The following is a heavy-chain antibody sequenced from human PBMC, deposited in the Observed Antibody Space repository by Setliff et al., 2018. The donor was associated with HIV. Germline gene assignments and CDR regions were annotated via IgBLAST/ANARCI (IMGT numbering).Heavy chain of an antibody. CDR2: INYRGNT. V-gene: IGHV4-39*07. CDR1: GGSISTSRYY. J-gene: IGHJ1*01. CDR3: VTDPGYSSTWYSESFQH. Sequence: SETLSLTCTVSGGSISTSRYYWGWIRQPPGKGLEWIGSINYRGNTYYNPSLKSRAAISVDTSKNQISLKLSSVTAADTAMYYCVTDPGYSSTWYSESFQHWGQGTVVTVSS. D-gene: IGHD6-13*01.